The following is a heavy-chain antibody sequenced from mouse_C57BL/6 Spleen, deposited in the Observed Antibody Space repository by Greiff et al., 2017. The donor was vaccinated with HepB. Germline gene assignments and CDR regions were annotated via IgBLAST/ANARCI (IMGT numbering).Heavy chain of an antibody. J-gene: IGHJ2*01. D-gene: IGHD1-1*01. CDR1: GFTFSSYA. V-gene: IGHV5-4*01. CDR3: AREDYYGSDY. Sequence: EVQLQESGGGLVKPGGSLKLSCAASGFTFSSYAMSWVRQTPEKRLEWVATISDGGSYTYYPDNVKGRFTISRDNAKNNLYLQMSHLKSEDTAMYYCAREDYYGSDYWGQGTTLTVSS. CDR2: ISDGGSYT.